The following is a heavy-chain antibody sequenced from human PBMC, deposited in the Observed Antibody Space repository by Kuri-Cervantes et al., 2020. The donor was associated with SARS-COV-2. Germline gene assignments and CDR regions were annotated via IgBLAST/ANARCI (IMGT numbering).Heavy chain of an antibody. Sequence: GESLKISCAASGFTFTSYSLNWVRQAPGKGLEWLSYITRSGSTLHYADSVKGRFTISRDNAKNLLFLQMNSLRDEDTAVYYCARDRGSVGGDLYFDYWGQGTLVTVSS. D-gene: IGHD1-26*01. V-gene: IGHV3-48*02. CDR2: ITRSGSTL. CDR3: ARDRGSVGGDLYFDY. CDR1: GFTFTSYS. J-gene: IGHJ4*02.